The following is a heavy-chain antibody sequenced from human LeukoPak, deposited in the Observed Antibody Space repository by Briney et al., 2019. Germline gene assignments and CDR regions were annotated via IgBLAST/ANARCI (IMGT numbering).Heavy chain of an antibody. J-gene: IGHJ6*01. CDR2: IRFDGRDE. V-gene: IGHV3-30*02. Sequence: GGSLTLSCAASGCAFRNFGMHWVRQAPATGLERVGFIRFDGRDEYNVDSLKDRFTISRDNTTKTQYLQMKGLTSDATPLYYCPMDISKVGVVSASAPVDRWG. CDR3: PMDISKVGVVSASAPVDR. D-gene: IGHD3-16*01. CDR1: GCAFRNFG.